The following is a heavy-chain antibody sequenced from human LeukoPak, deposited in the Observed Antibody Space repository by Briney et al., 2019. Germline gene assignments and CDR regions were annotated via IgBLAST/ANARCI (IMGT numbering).Heavy chain of an antibody. CDR3: ARDGYNSGYFDY. CDR1: GASISSGGYY. J-gene: IGHJ4*02. Sequence: PSQTPSLTCTVSGASISSGGYYWNWIRQPPGKGLEWIGYIYYSRSTSYSPSLKSRLTISVDTSKNQFSLKLSSVTAADTAVYYCARDGYNSGYFDYWGQGTLVTVSS. V-gene: IGHV4-30-4*01. CDR2: IYYSRST. D-gene: IGHD5-24*01.